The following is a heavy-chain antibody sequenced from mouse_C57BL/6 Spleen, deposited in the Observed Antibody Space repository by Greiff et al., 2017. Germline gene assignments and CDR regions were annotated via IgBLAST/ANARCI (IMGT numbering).Heavy chain of an antibody. D-gene: IGHD1-1*01. V-gene: IGHV3-6*01. CDR3: ATATTVVAYYFDY. Sequence: EVKLLESGPGLVKPSQSLSLTCSVTGYSITSGYYWNWIRQFPGNKLEWMGYISYDGSNNYNPSLKNRISITRDTSKNQFFLKLNSVTTEDTATYYCATATTVVAYYFDYWGQGTTLTVSS. CDR2: ISYDGSN. J-gene: IGHJ2*01. CDR1: GYSITSGYY.